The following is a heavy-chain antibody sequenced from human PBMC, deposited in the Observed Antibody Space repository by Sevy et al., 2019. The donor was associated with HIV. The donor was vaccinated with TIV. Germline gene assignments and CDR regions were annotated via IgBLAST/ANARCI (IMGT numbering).Heavy chain of an antibody. CDR2: ISYDGSNK. J-gene: IGHJ6*02. Sequence: GGSLRLSCAASGFSFSSYAMHWVRQAPSKGLEWVAEISYDGSNKYYADSVKGRFTISRDNSKNTLYLQMNSLRAEDTAVYFCSREDYYFIMDVWGQGTTVTVSS. CDR1: GFSFSSYA. CDR3: SREDYYFIMDV. V-gene: IGHV3-30*04.